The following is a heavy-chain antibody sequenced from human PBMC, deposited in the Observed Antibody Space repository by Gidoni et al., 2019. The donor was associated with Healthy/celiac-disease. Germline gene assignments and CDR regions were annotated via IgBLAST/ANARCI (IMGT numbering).Heavy chain of an antibody. CDR1: GYY. CDR3: AGGYYYDSSGYYNDY. J-gene: IGHJ4*02. Sequence: GYYWSWIRQPPGKGLEWIGEINHSGSTNYNPSLKSRVTISVDTSKNQFSLKLSSVTAADTAVYYCAGGYYYDSSGYYNDYWGQGTLVTVSS. D-gene: IGHD3-22*01. CDR2: INHSGST. V-gene: IGHV4-34*01.